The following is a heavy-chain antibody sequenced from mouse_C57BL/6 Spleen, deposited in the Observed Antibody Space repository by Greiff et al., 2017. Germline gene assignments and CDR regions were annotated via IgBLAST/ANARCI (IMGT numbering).Heavy chain of an antibody. CDR1: GYTFTSYW. V-gene: IGHV1-74*01. D-gene: IGHD2-3*01. CDR2: IHPSDSDT. CDR3: AIIYDGYYGFAY. J-gene: IGHJ3*01. Sequence: VQLQQPGAELVKPGASVKVSCKASGYTFTSYWMHWVKQRPGQGLEWIGRIHPSDSDTNYNQKFKGKATLTVDKSSSTAYMQLSSLTSEASAVYYCAIIYDGYYGFAYWGQGTLVTVSA.